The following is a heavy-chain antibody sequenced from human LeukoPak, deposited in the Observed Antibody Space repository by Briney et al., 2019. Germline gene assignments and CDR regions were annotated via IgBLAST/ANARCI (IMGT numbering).Heavy chain of an antibody. CDR2: FYHTGHT. CDR3: ARDAWGVTGYPNPYYFYMDV. J-gene: IGHJ6*03. Sequence: PSETLSLTCAVSGYSIGSGYYWGWIRQSPGKGLEWSGSFYHTGHTYSHPSLKSRVSISLDASKNQFSLKLTSVTAADTAVYYCARDAWGVTGYPNPYYFYMDVWGKGTTVTVSS. D-gene: IGHD3-9*01. CDR1: GYSIGSGYY. V-gene: IGHV4-38-2*02.